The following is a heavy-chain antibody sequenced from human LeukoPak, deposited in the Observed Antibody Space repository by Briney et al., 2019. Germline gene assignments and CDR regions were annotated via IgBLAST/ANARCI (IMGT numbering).Heavy chain of an antibody. Sequence: GGSLRLSCAASGFTFSDYYMTWIRQAPGKGLEWVSYISSSGSTIYYADSVKGRFTISRDNTKNSLFLQMNSLRAEDTAVYYCARDLIAATDYWGQGTLVTVSS. CDR1: GFTFSDYY. CDR2: ISSSGSTI. CDR3: ARDLIAATDY. V-gene: IGHV3-11*04. D-gene: IGHD6-13*01. J-gene: IGHJ4*02.